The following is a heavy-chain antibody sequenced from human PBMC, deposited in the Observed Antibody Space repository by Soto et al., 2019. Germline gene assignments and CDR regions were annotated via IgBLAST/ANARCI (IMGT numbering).Heavy chain of an antibody. J-gene: IGHJ4*02. Sequence: EVQLVESGGGLVQPGGSLRLSCAASGFTLSDHYMDWVRQAPGKGLEWVGRSRNKANSYTTDYAASVKGRITISRDNSKISMYLQMNSLKPEDTAVYYCARIYYGDPDYWGQGTLVTVSS. V-gene: IGHV3-72*01. CDR1: GFTLSDHY. CDR2: SRNKANSYTT. D-gene: IGHD4-17*01. CDR3: ARIYYGDPDY.